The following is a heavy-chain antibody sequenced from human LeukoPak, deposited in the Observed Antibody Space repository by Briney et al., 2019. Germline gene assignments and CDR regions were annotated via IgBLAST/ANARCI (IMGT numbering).Heavy chain of an antibody. CDR3: GYDSSGYTLDY. CDR2: INPNSGGT. J-gene: IGHJ4*02. V-gene: IGHV1-2*02. CDR1: GYTFTGYY. D-gene: IGHD3-22*01. Sequence: ASVKVSCKASGYTFTGYYMHWVRQAPGQGLEWMGWINPNSGGTNYAQKFQGRVTMTRDTSISTAYMELSRLRSDDTAVYCCGYDSSGYTLDYWGQGTLVTVSS.